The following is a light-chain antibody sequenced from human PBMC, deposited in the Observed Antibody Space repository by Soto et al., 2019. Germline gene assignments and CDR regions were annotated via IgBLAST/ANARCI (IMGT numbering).Light chain of an antibody. CDR2: EVS. V-gene: IGLV2-8*01. CDR3: SSYEGSNNLI. J-gene: IGLJ2*01. Sequence: QSVLTQPPSASGSPGQSVTISCTGTSSDVAGYNYVSWYQQHPGKAPKLMVYEVSKRPSGVPDRFSGSKSGNTASLTVSGLQAEDEADYYCSSYEGSNNLIFGGGTKLTV. CDR1: SSDVAGYNY.